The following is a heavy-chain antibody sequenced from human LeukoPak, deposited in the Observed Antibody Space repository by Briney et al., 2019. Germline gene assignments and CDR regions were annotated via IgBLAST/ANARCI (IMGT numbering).Heavy chain of an antibody. J-gene: IGHJ5*02. Sequence: GGSLRLSCAASGFTFSSYWMHWVRQAPGKGLVWVSRINSDGSSTYYADSVKGRFTISRDNSKNTLYLQMDSLRAEDTAVYYCASAPPYYYDSSDYSAWGQGTLVTVSS. V-gene: IGHV3-74*01. CDR2: INSDGSST. CDR1: GFTFSSYW. CDR3: ASAPPYYYDSSDYSA. D-gene: IGHD3-22*01.